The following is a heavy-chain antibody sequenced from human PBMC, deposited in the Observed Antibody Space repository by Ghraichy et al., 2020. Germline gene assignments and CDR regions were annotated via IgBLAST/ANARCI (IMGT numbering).Heavy chain of an antibody. D-gene: IGHD4-23*01. V-gene: IGHV3-48*02. CDR1: GFTFSSYS. Sequence: LSLTCVGSGFTFSSYSMNWVRQSPGKGLEFVSYITSSSRTISYADSVKGRFTISRDNAQNSLYLQMNSLRDEDTAVYYCARGSTVVRFFYYAGMDVWGQGTTVTVAS. J-gene: IGHJ6*02. CDR2: ITSSSRTI. CDR3: ARGSTVVRFFYYAGMDV.